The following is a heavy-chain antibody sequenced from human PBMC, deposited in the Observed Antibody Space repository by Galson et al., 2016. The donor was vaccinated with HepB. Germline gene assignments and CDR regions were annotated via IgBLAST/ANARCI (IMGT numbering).Heavy chain of an antibody. CDR3: ARGLYDSSSVGANAFDI. CDR1: GYTFTNYD. D-gene: IGHD3-22*01. CDR2: MNPNSGKI. Sequence: SVKVSCKASGYTFTNYDINWVRQATGQGLEWMGWMNPNSGKIGFAQKFQGRVTMTRNTPISTAYMELSSLISEDTDVYYCARGLYDSSSVGANAFDIWGQGTMVTVSS. V-gene: IGHV1-8*01. J-gene: IGHJ3*02.